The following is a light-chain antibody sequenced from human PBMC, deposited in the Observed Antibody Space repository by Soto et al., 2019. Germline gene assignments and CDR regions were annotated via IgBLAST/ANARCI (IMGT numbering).Light chain of an antibody. J-gene: IGLJ2*01. CDR2: DVS. Sequence: ALTQPRSVSESPGQSVTISCTGTSSDVGGYNYVSWYQQHPGKAPKLMIYDVSKRPSGVPDRFSGSKSGNRASLTISGLQAEDEADYYCCSYAGSYSVVFGGGTKLTVL. CDR3: CSYAGSYSVV. CDR1: SSDVGGYNY. V-gene: IGLV2-11*01.